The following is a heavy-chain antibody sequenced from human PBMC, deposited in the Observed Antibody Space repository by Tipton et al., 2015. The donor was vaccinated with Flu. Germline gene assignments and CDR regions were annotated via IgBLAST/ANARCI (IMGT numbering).Heavy chain of an antibody. Sequence: SLRLSCAASGFTFSSYAMHWVRQAPGKGLEWVAGIWYDGSNKYYADSVMGRFTISRDNSKNTLYLQMNSLRAEDTAVYYCARGYDILTDGGGYFDYWGQGTLVTVSS. CDR3: ARGYDILTDGGGYFDY. D-gene: IGHD3-9*01. J-gene: IGHJ4*02. CDR1: GFTFSSYA. CDR2: IWYDGSNK. V-gene: IGHV3-33*01.